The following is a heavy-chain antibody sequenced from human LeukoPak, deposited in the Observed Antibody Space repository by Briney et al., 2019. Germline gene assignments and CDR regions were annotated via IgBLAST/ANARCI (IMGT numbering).Heavy chain of an antibody. CDR3: ARVNCGGDCYSDRGAFDI. Sequence: SVKVSCKASGGTFSSYTITWVRQAPGQGLEWMGGIIPIFGTANYAQKFQGRVTITADESTSTAYMELSSVRSKDTAVYYCARVNCGGDCYSDRGAFDIWGQGTMVTVSS. J-gene: IGHJ3*02. V-gene: IGHV1-69*13. D-gene: IGHD2-21*02. CDR2: IIPIFGTA. CDR1: GGTFSSYT.